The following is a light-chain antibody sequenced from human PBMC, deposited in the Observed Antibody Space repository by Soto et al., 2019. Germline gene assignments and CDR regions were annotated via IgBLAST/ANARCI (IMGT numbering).Light chain of an antibody. J-gene: IGKJ1*01. CDR3: LQQHSYPWT. Sequence: DIQMTQSPSAMSASVGDRVTITCRASQGINNYLAWFQQKPGKVPKRLIYTASSLQGGVASRFSGSGSGTQFTLTISSLQPEDFATYYCLQQHSYPWTFGQGTKVEIK. CDR1: QGINNY. CDR2: TAS. V-gene: IGKV1-17*03.